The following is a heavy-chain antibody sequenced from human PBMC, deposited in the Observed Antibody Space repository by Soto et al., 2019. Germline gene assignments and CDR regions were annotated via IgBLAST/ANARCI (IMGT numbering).Heavy chain of an antibody. CDR1: GYTFTSYY. V-gene: IGHV1-46*01. D-gene: IGHD4-17*01. CDR2: INPSGGST. CDR3: ARAGYGDSVPY. J-gene: IGHJ4*02. Sequence: ASLKVSCKASGYTFTSYYMHWVRQAPGQGLEWMGIINPSGGSTSYAQKLPGSVTMTRDTSTSTVNMELSSLRSEDTAVYYCARAGYGDSVPYWGRGTRVTVSS.